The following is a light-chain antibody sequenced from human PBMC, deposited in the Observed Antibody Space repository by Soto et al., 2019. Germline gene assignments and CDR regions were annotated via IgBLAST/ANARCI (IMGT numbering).Light chain of an antibody. J-gene: IGKJ4*01. V-gene: IGKV3-11*01. CDR2: DAS. CDR1: RSISSY. CDR3: QQRSNWPPLT. Sequence: EIVLTQSPATLSLSPGERATLSCRDSRSISSYLAWYQQKPGQAPRLLIYDASNRATSIPARFSGSGSGTDFTLTISSREPEDFAVYYCQQRSNWPPLTFGVGTKVEIK.